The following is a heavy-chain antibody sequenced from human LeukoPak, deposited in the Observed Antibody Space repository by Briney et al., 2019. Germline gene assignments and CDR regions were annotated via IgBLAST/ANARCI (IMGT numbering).Heavy chain of an antibody. CDR2: ISGSGGST. J-gene: IGHJ6*03. D-gene: IGHD3-22*01. V-gene: IGHV3-23*01. Sequence: GGSLRLSCAASGFTFSSYAMSCVLQAPGKGLEWVSAISGSGGSTYYADSVKGRFTISRDNSKNTLYLQMNSLRAEDTAVYYCAKAGIDYYDSRGGYYYYYYMDVWGKGTTVTVSS. CDR3: AKAGIDYYDSRGGYYYYYYMDV. CDR1: GFTFSSYA.